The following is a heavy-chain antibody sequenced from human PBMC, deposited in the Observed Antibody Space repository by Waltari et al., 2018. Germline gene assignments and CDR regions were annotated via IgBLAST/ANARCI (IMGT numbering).Heavy chain of an antibody. CDR2: IIPIFGTA. Sequence: QVQLVQSGAEVKKPGSSVKVSCKAAGGTFSSYAISWVRQAPGQGLEWMGRIIPIFGTANYAPKFQGRVTITADKSTSTAYMELSSLRSEDTAVYYCARDHRGATSNPYDAFDIWGQGTMVTVSS. J-gene: IGHJ3*02. V-gene: IGHV1-69*08. CDR1: GGTFSSYA. D-gene: IGHD1-26*01. CDR3: ARDHRGATSNPYDAFDI.